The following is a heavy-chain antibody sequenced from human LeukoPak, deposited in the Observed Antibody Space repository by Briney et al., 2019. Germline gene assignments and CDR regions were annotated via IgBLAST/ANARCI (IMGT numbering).Heavy chain of an antibody. D-gene: IGHD4-17*01. J-gene: IGHJ4*02. CDR2: IYYSGTT. Sequence: SETLPLTCTVSGASIRSYYRSWIRQPPGKGLEWIGYIYYSGTTINYKRSLRSRVTISIDTSKNQFSLKLTSVTAADTAVYYCATDKYMDGDYVGWSYWGQRALIIVSP. CDR1: GASIRSYY. CDR3: ATDKYMDGDYVGWSY. V-gene: IGHV4-59*01.